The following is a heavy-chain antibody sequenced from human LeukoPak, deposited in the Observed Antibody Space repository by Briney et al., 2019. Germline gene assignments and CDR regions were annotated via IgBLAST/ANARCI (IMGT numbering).Heavy chain of an antibody. J-gene: IGHJ4*02. Sequence: ASVKVSCKVSGYTLTELSMHWVRQAPGKGREWMGGFDPEDGETIYAQKFQGRVTMTEDTSTDTAYMELSSLRSEDTAVYYCATHHVQRYFDWQDYWGQGTLVTVSS. CDR2: FDPEDGET. V-gene: IGHV1-24*01. D-gene: IGHD3-9*01. CDR1: GYTLTELS. CDR3: ATHHVQRYFDWQDY.